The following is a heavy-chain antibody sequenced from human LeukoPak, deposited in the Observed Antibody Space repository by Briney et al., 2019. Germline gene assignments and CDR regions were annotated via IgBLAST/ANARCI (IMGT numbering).Heavy chain of an antibody. D-gene: IGHD2-15*01. CDR2: ITSDGSAT. J-gene: IGHJ2*01. CDR3: ARDASPGYFDL. Sequence: GGSLRLSCAVSGFTFSSYWMHWVRHGPGKGLAWVSRITSDGSATGYADSVKGRFTISRDNAKNTPYLHMDSLSPEDTAVYYCARDASPGYFDLWGRGTLVTVSS. V-gene: IGHV3-74*01. CDR1: GFTFSSYW.